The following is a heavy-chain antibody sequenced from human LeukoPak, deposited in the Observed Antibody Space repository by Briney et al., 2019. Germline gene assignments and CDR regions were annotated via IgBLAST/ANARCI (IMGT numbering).Heavy chain of an antibody. CDR3: ASFPRAGNFDY. J-gene: IGHJ4*02. D-gene: IGHD6-19*01. V-gene: IGHV4-59*01. Sequence: PSETLSLTCTVSGGSISSYYWSWIRQPPGKGLEWIGYIYYSGSTNYNPSLKSRVTISVDTSKNQFSLKLSSVTAADTAVYCCASFPRAGNFDYWGQGTLVTVSS. CDR2: IYYSGST. CDR1: GGSISSYY.